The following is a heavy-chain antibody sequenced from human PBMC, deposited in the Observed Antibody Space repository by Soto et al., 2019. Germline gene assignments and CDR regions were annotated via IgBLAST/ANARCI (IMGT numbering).Heavy chain of an antibody. CDR1: GGSISSYY. D-gene: IGHD7-27*01. Sequence: QVQLQESGPGLVKPSETLSLTCTVSGGSISSYYWSWIRQPAGKGLAWIGRIYTGGSTNYNPSILSRVTMSVDTSKNQFSLKLSSVTAADTAVYYCARFLTPTPIAFDIWGQGTMVTVSS. V-gene: IGHV4-4*07. CDR2: IYTGGST. J-gene: IGHJ3*02. CDR3: ARFLTPTPIAFDI.